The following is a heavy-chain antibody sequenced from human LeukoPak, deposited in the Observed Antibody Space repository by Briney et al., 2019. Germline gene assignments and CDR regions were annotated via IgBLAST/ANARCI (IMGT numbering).Heavy chain of an antibody. CDR2: MNPNSGNT. CDR1: GYAFTTYD. Sequence: GASVKVSRKASGYAFTTYDINWGRQATGQGPEWIGWMNPNSGNTGYTKNFQGRVTMTRNTSISTAYMELSSLKSEDTAVYYCARGRGSGHKENWFDPWGLGTLVTVSS. CDR3: ARGRGSGHKENWFDP. D-gene: IGHD6-19*01. J-gene: IGHJ5*02. V-gene: IGHV1-8*01.